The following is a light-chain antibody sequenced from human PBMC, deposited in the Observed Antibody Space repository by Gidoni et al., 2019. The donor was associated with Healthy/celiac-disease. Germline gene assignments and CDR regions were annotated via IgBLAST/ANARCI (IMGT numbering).Light chain of an antibody. Sequence: DIQMTQSPSTLSASVGDRVTITCRASQSISSWLAWYQQKPGKAPKLLIYDASSLESGVPSRFSGSGSGTEFTLTISSLQPDDFATYYCQQWESWTFGQGTKVEIK. CDR2: DAS. CDR1: QSISSW. J-gene: IGKJ1*01. CDR3: QQWESWT. V-gene: IGKV1-5*01.